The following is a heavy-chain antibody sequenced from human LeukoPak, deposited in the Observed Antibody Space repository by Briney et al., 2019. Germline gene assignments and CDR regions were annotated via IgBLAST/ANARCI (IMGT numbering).Heavy chain of an antibody. Sequence: GGSLRLSCAAPGFTFDDYTMHWVRQAPGKGLEWVSLISRDGGSTYYADSVKGRFTISRDNSKNSLYLQMNSLRTEDTALYYCAKDIARYDSERGAFDIWGQGTMVTVS. CDR3: AKDIARYDSERGAFDI. CDR2: ISRDGGST. J-gene: IGHJ3*02. CDR1: GFTFDDYT. V-gene: IGHV3-43*01. D-gene: IGHD3-22*01.